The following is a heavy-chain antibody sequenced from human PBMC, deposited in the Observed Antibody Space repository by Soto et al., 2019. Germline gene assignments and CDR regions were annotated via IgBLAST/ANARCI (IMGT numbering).Heavy chain of an antibody. CDR3: ARDSPAPSWDKRNWFDT. D-gene: IGHD1-26*01. Sequence: GGSLRLSCAASGFTFSSFNMNWVRQAPGKGLEWISYISSDRGTIYYADSVKGRFTIYRDDASNSLYLQMNNVRVEDTAIYYCARDSPAPSWDKRNWFDTWGQGTLVTVSS. V-gene: IGHV3-48*01. J-gene: IGHJ5*02. CDR2: ISSDRGTI. CDR1: GFTFSSFN.